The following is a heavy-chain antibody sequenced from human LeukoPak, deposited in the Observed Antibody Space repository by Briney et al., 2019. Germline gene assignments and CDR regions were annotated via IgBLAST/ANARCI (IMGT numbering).Heavy chain of an antibody. Sequence: ASVKVSCKTSGYIFIDHYLHWERQAPGQGLEWMGWINPKSGVTDYAQTLQGRVTVTRDTSMSTVYMDLSRLRSDDTAVYYCTRGGGSSGYPDYWGQGTLVTVSS. D-gene: IGHD3-22*01. J-gene: IGHJ4*02. CDR2: INPKSGVT. CDR3: TRGGGSSGYPDY. CDR1: GYIFIDHY. V-gene: IGHV1-2*02.